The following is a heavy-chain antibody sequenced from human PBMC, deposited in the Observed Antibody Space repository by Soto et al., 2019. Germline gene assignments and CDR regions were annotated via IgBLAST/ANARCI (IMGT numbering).Heavy chain of an antibody. CDR2: IYPGDSQT. D-gene: IGHD6-13*01. J-gene: IGHJ4*02. V-gene: IGHV5-51*01. CDR1: GYSFTNYW. CDR3: ARYSSGNGPDY. Sequence: GESLKISCKGSGYSFTNYWIGWVRQMPGKGLEWVAIIYPGDSQTRYSPSFQGQVTISVDRSIDTAHLQWSSLKASGTAIYFCARYSSGNGPDYWGQGTMVTVSS.